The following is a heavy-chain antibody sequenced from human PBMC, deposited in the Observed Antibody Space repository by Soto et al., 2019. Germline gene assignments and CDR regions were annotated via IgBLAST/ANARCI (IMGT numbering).Heavy chain of an antibody. CDR3: ARGFAERPRAGDYEGP. Sequence: APVKVSCKGSAYSFTSYDVNWERQATGQELEWRGWMNPNSGNTGYAQKFQGRVTMTRNTSISTAYMEVSSLRSEDTAVYYCARGFAERPRAGDYEGPWGQGTLVTVSS. CDR1: AYSFTSYD. V-gene: IGHV1-8*01. CDR2: MNPNSGNT. D-gene: IGHD4-17*01. J-gene: IGHJ5*02.